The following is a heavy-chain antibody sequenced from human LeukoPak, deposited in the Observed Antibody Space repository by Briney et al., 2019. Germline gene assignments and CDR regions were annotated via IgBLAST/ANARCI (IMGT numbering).Heavy chain of an antibody. Sequence: GGSLRLSCAASGFSFSDYVIHWVRQAPGKGLDWVAVISKDGGTKYYADSVKGRLTISRDNSKNMLYLQMNSLRPEDTAVYYCARGGDLKYCSGGSCYSVDYWGQGTLVTVSS. CDR2: ISKDGGTK. J-gene: IGHJ4*02. CDR3: ARGGDLKYCSGGSCYSVDY. V-gene: IGHV3-30-3*01. CDR1: GFSFSDYV. D-gene: IGHD2-15*01.